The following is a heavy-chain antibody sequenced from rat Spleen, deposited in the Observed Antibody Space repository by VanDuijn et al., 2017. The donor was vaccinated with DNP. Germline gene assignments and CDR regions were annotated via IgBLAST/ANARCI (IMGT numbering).Heavy chain of an antibody. CDR2: IWTGGST. D-gene: IGHD1-9*01. Sequence: QVQLKESGPGLVQPSQTLSLTCTVSGFSLTNYNVHWVRQPTGKGLEWMGVIWTGGSTDYNSALKSRLSINRDTSKSQVFLRMNSLQTEDIATYYCARDRHTTGNDYYAMDVWGQGTSVTVSS. CDR1: GFSLTNYN. CDR3: ARDRHTTGNDYYAMDV. J-gene: IGHJ4*01. V-gene: IGHV2-30*01.